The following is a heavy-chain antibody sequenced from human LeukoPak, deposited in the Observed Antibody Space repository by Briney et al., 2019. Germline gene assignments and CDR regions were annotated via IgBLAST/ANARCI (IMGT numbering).Heavy chain of an antibody. D-gene: IGHD3-22*01. CDR3: AKDAPFYDSSGYYQYFDY. CDR1: GFTFSSYS. Sequence: GGSLRLSCAASGFTFSSYSMNWVRQAPGKGLEWVAVISYDGSNKYYADSVKGRFTISRDNSKNTLYLQMNSLRAEDTAVYYCAKDAPFYDSSGYYQYFDYWGQGTLVTVSS. J-gene: IGHJ4*02. V-gene: IGHV3-30*18. CDR2: ISYDGSNK.